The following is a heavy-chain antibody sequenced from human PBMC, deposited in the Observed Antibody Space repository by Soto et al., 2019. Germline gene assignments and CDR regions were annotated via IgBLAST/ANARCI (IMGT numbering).Heavy chain of an antibody. CDR2: INHSGST. V-gene: IGHV4-34*01. CDR1: GGSFSGYY. J-gene: IGHJ4*02. CDR3: GRLEGLATISYYFDY. D-gene: IGHD3-9*01. Sequence: SETLSLTCAVYGGSFSGYYWSWIRQPPGKGLEWIGEINHSGSTNYNPSHESRVTISVDKSKNQFSLKLMSLSAADTAVYYCGRLEGLATISYYFDYWGQGALVTVSS.